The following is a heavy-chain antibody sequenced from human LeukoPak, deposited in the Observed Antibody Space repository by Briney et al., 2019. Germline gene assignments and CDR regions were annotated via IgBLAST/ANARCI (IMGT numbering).Heavy chain of an antibody. CDR1: GFTFSSYS. J-gene: IGHJ3*02. CDR3: ARVTGFYICGGDCPRGAFDI. Sequence: PGGSLRLSCAASGFTFSSYSMNWVRQAPGKGLEWVSSISSSSSYIYYADSVKGRFTISRDNAKNSLYLQMNSLRAEDTAVYYCARVTGFYICGGDCPRGAFDIWGQGTMVTVSS. V-gene: IGHV3-21*01. D-gene: IGHD2-21*02. CDR2: ISSSSSYI.